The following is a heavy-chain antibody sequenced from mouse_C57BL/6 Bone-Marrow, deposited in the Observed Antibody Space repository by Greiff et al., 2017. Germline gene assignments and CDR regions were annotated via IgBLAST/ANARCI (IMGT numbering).Heavy chain of an antibody. D-gene: IGHD2-12*01. CDR2: IYPGSGST. V-gene: IGHV1-55*01. Sequence: QVQLKQPGAELVKPGASVKMSCKASGYTFTSYWITWVKQRPGQGLEWIGDIYPGSGSTNYNEKFKSKATLTVDTSSSTAYMQLSSLTSEDSAVYYCASACYRSYWYYAVWGTGTTVTVSA. J-gene: IGHJ1*03. CDR3: ASACYRSYWYYAV. CDR1: GYTFTSYW.